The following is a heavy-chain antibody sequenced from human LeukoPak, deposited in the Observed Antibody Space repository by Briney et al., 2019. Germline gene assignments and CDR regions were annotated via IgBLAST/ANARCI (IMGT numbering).Heavy chain of an antibody. Sequence: PSETLSLTCTVSGGSISSYYWSWIRQPPGKGLEWIGYIYYSGSTNYNPSLKSRVTISVDTSKNQFSLKLSSVTAADTAVYYCARSPFFYDSSGGYDYWGQGTLVTVSS. CDR2: IYYSGST. D-gene: IGHD3-22*01. CDR3: ARSPFFYDSSGGYDY. V-gene: IGHV4-59*01. CDR1: GGSISSYY. J-gene: IGHJ4*02.